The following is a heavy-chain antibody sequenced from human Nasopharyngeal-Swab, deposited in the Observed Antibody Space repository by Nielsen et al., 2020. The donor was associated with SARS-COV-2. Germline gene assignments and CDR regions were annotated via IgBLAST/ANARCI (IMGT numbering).Heavy chain of an antibody. D-gene: IGHD4-23*01. V-gene: IGHV3-21*01. CDR3: ASDYGGNQPIFDY. CDR2: ISSSSSYI. Sequence: GESLKLSCAASGFTFSSYSINWVRQAPGKGLEWVSSISSSSSYIYYADSVKGRFTISRDNAKNSLYLQMNSLRAEDTAVYYCASDYGGNQPIFDYWGQGTLVTVSS. CDR1: GFTFSSYS. J-gene: IGHJ4*02.